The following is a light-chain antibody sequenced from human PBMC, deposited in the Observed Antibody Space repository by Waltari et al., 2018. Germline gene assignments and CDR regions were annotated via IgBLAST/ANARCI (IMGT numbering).Light chain of an antibody. CDR1: PSDIGTYEF. CDR3: SSYTLKNTVI. CDR2: EVI. V-gene: IGLV2-14*01. J-gene: IGLJ2*01. Sequence: QSALTQPASVSGSPGQSITISSTGSPSDIGTYEFVSWYPHHPGKAPKLIIYEVIFRPSGVSNRFSGSKSGNTASLTVSGLQAEDEAVYYCSSYTLKNTVIFGGGTKLTVL.